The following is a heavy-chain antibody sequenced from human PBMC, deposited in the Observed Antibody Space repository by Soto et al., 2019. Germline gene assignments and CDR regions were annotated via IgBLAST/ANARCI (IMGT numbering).Heavy chain of an antibody. D-gene: IGHD3-22*01. CDR2: IYYRGST. CDR3: AGDYESSGYISY. V-gene: IGHV4-30-4*01. Sequence: QVQLQESGPGLVKPSQTLSLTCTVSGGSISSSDYSWSWLRQSPGRGLEWIGYIYYRGSTYYNPSLRSLVAISVDTSKSQFSLKLRSVTAADTAVYFCAGDYESSGYISYWGQGPLVTVSS. J-gene: IGHJ4*02. CDR1: GGSISSSDYS.